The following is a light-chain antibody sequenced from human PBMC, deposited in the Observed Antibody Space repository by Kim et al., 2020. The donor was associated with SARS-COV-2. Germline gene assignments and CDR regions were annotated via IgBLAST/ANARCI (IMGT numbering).Light chain of an antibody. CDR3: QQTYSIPWT. Sequence: ASVGDTVTITCRASESFTSYLNWYQQKPGKAPRLLIYAASTLQSGVPARFIGSGSVTDFTLTIFNLQPEDSATYYCQQTYSIPWTFGQGTKVDIK. CDR2: AAS. CDR1: ESFTSY. J-gene: IGKJ1*01. V-gene: IGKV1-39*01.